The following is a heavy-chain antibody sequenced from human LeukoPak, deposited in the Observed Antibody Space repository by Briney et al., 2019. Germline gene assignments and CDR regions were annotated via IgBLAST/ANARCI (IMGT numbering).Heavy chain of an antibody. J-gene: IGHJ4*02. Sequence: GGSLRLSCAASGFTFSSYGMHWVRQAPGKGLEWVAVISYDGSNKYYADSVKGRFTISRDNSKNTLYLQMNSLRAEDTAVYYCGSDPDYYDSSGPPDYWGQGTLVTVSS. D-gene: IGHD3-22*01. CDR2: ISYDGSNK. CDR1: GFTFSSYG. CDR3: GSDPDYYDSSGPPDY. V-gene: IGHV3-30*03.